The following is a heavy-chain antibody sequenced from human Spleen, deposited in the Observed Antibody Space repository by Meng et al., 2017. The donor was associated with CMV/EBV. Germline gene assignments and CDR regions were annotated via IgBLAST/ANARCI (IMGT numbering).Heavy chain of an antibody. V-gene: IGHV1-18*01. J-gene: IGHJ6*02. CDR1: GDTFTSYG. Sequence: ASVKVSCKASGDTFTSYGISWVRQAPGQGLEWMGWISAYNGNTNYAQKLQGRVTMTTDTSTSTAYMELRSLRSDDTAVYYCARVGDLYCSSTSCYYYYGMDVWGQGTTVTVSS. CDR2: ISAYNGNT. D-gene: IGHD2-2*01. CDR3: ARVGDLYCSSTSCYYYYGMDV.